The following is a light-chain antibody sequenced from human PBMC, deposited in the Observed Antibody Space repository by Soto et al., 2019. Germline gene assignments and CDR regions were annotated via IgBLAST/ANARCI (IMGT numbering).Light chain of an antibody. J-gene: IGKJ1*01. CDR1: QSVSNDY. Sequence: IVLTQSPGNMAMSPCDTATRSSSASQSVSNDYVAWVQQKPGQTPRLLIYGASSRPTGIPDRFSGSGSGTDFTLTISRLEPEDLAVYYCQQYGSSPPWTFGQGTKVDIK. CDR2: GAS. CDR3: QQYGSSPPWT. V-gene: IGKV3-20*01.